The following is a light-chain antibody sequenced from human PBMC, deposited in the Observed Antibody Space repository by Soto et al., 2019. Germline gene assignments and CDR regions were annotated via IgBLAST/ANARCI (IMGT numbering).Light chain of an antibody. CDR2: DAS. V-gene: IGKV1-5*01. CDR3: QQYNSYALT. J-gene: IGKJ4*01. Sequence: DSQMTQSPSTLSASVGDRVTITCRASQSISSWLAWYQQKPGKDPKLLIYDASSLESGVQSRFSGSGSGTEFTLTISSLQPDGFATYYCQQYNSYALTFGGGTKVEIK. CDR1: QSISSW.